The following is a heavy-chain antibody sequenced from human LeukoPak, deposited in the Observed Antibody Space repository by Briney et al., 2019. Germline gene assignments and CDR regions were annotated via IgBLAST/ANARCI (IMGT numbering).Heavy chain of an antibody. CDR1: GFTFSIYT. D-gene: IGHD2-15*01. CDR3: ARGGVVVAAIDAFDI. CDR2: ISSEGGNT. Sequence: TGGSLRLSCSASGFTFSIYTMHWVRQAPGMGLEYVSAISSEGGNTYYADSVRGRFTISRDISKNTLFLQLNSLRAEDTAVYYCARGGVVVAAIDAFDIWGQGTLVTVSS. J-gene: IGHJ3*02. V-gene: IGHV3-64*04.